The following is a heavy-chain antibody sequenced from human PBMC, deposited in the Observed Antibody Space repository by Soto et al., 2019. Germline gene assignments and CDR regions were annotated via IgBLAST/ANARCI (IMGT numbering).Heavy chain of an antibody. J-gene: IGHJ4*02. V-gene: IGHV1-69*01. CDR1: GGTFSSYA. D-gene: IGHD5-18*01. Sequence: QVQLVESGGGVVQPGRSLRLSCAASGGTFSSYAISWVRQAPGQGLEWMGGIIPIFGTANYAQKFQGRVTITADESTSTAYMELSSLRSEDTAVYYCARVGGYGGDYWGQGTLVTVSS. CDR3: ARVGGYGGDY. CDR2: IIPIFGTA.